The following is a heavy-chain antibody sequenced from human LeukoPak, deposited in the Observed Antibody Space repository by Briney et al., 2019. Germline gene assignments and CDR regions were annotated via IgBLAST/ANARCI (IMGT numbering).Heavy chain of an antibody. CDR2: INPNSGGT. V-gene: IGHV1-2*02. J-gene: IGHJ1*01. CDR1: GYTFTGYY. D-gene: IGHD6-6*01. CDR3: ARGEQLVPYFQH. Sequence: ASVKVSCKASGYTFTGYYMHWVRQAPGQGLEWMGWINPNSGGTNYAQKFQGRVTMTRGTSISTAYMEVSRLRSDDTAVYYCARGEQLVPYFQHWGQGTLVTVSS.